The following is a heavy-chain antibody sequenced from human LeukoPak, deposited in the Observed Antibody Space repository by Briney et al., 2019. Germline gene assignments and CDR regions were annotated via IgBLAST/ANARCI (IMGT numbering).Heavy chain of an antibody. CDR2: IIPIFGTA. CDR1: GGTFSSYA. D-gene: IGHD3-16*01. J-gene: IGHJ6*03. Sequence: SVKVSCKASGGTFSSYAISWVRQAPGQGLEWMGGIIPIFGTANYAQKFQGRVTMTTDTSTTTAYMELRSLRSDDTAVYYCTRADGYAYYYMDVWGKGTTVTVSS. CDR3: TRADGYAYYYMDV. V-gene: IGHV1-69*05.